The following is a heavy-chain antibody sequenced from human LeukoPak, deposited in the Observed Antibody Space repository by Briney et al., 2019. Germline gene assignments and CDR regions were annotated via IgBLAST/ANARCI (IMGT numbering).Heavy chain of an antibody. CDR3: AKDFFAVGGPGTIDY. CDR2: IRYDGSNK. D-gene: IGHD4-17*01. Sequence: PGGSLRLSCAASGFTFSSYGMHWVRQAPGKGLEWVAFIRYDGSNKYYADSVKGRFTISRDNSKNTLYLQMNSLRAEDTAVYYCAKDFFAVGGPGTIDYWGQGTLVTVSS. J-gene: IGHJ4*02. CDR1: GFTFSSYG. V-gene: IGHV3-30*02.